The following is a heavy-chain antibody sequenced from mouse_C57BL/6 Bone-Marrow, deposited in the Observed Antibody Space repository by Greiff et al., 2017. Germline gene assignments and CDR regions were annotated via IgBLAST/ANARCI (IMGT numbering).Heavy chain of an antibody. V-gene: IGHV5-4*03. CDR1: GFTFSSYA. J-gene: IGHJ4*01. CDR3: ARGGGYYYAMDY. D-gene: IGHD2-2*01. Sequence: EVKLMESGGGLVKPGGSLKLSCAASGFTFSSYAMSWVRQTPEKRLEWVATISAGGSYTYYPDNVKGRFTISRDNAKNNLYLQMSHLKSEDTAMYYCARGGGYYYAMDYWGQGTSVTVSS. CDR2: ISAGGSYT.